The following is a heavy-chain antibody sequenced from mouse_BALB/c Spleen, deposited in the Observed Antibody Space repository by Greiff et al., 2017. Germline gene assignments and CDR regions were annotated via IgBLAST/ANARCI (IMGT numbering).Heavy chain of an antibody. Sequence: QVQLQQPGAELVKPGASVKLSCKASGYTFTSYWMHWVKQRPGQGLEWIGEINPSNGRTNYNEKFKSKATLTVDKSSSTAYMQLSSLTSEDSAVYYCARHYRYGESAMDYWGQGTSVTVSS. CDR3: ARHYRYGESAMDY. D-gene: IGHD2-14*01. V-gene: IGHV1S81*02. CDR1: GYTFTSYW. CDR2: INPSNGRT. J-gene: IGHJ4*01.